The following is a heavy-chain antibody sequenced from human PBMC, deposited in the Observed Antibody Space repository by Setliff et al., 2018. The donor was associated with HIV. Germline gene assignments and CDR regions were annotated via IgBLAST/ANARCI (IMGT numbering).Heavy chain of an antibody. V-gene: IGHV4-4*08. D-gene: IGHD3-22*01. CDR1: GGSISSYY. CDR2: IYTSGST. J-gene: IGHJ4*02. Sequence: PSETLSLTCTVSGGSISSYYWSWIRQPPGKALEWIGYIYTSGSTNYNPSLKSRVTISIDTSKKQFSLRLTSVTAADTAVYYCARRVVTLSPLFDYWGQGTLVTVSS. CDR3: ARRVVTLSPLFDY.